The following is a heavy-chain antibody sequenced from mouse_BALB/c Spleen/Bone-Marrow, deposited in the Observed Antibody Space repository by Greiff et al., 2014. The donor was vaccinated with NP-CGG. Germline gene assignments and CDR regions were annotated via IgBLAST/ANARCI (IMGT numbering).Heavy chain of an antibody. D-gene: IGHD2-10*02. Sequence: QLQESGGGLVKPGGSLKLSCAASGFTFSDYYMYWVRQTPEKRLEWVATISDGGGYTYYPDSMWGRFTISRDNAKNNLYLQMSSLKSEDTAMYYCARSGERYGAMDYWGQGTSVTVFS. V-gene: IGHV5-4*02. CDR1: GFTFSDYY. CDR2: ISDGGGYT. CDR3: ARSGERYGAMDY. J-gene: IGHJ4*01.